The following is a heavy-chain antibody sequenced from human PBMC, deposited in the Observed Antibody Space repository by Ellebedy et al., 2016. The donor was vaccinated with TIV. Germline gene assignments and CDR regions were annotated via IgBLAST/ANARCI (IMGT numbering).Heavy chain of an antibody. CDR3: AKDITGQWPPRGLDS. J-gene: IGHJ4*02. CDR2: MTWNSNKM. Sequence: SLKISXAASGFKFDVYAMHWVRQIPGRGLEWVSGMTWNSNKMDYGDSVKGRFTISRDNAKNSLYLHMTSLRTEDTAFYFCAKDITGQWPPRGLDSWGQGTLVTVSS. CDR1: GFKFDVYA. D-gene: IGHD6-19*01. V-gene: IGHV3-9*01.